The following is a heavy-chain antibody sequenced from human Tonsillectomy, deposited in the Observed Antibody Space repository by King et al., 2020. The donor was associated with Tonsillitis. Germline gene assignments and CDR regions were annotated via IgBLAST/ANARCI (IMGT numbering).Heavy chain of an antibody. CDR3: AKAIFGVAVYYGMDV. V-gene: IGHV3-30*18. Sequence: VQLVESGGGVVQPGRSLRLSCAASGFTFSTYGMHWVRQAPGKGLEWVAVISYAGSNKYYADSVKGRFTISRDNSKNTVALQMNSLRAEDTAVYYCAKAIFGVAVYYGMDVWGQGTTVTVSS. CDR1: GFTFSTYG. J-gene: IGHJ6*02. CDR2: ISYAGSNK. D-gene: IGHD3-3*01.